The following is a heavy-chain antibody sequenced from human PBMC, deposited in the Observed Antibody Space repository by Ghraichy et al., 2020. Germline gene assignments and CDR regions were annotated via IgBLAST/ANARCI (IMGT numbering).Heavy chain of an antibody. CDR3: ARQGGYDFWSGYPYWFDP. J-gene: IGHJ5*02. CDR2: IYYSGST. V-gene: IGHV4-59*08. CDR1: GGSISSYY. D-gene: IGHD3-3*01. Sequence: SETLSLTCTVSGGSISSYYWSWIRQPPGKGLEWIGYIYYSGSTNYNPSLKSRVTISVDTSKNQFSLKLSSVTAADTAVYYCARQGGYDFWSGYPYWFDPWGQGTLVTVSS.